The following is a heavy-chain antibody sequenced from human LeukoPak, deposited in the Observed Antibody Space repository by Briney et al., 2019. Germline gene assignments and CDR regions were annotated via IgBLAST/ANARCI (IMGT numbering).Heavy chain of an antibody. Sequence: GGSLRLSCAVSGITFSDSYMTWIRQAPGKGLEWLSYISSGSAYTKYADSVKGRFTISRDNAKNSLYLQMSSLRVEDTAVYCCARGNGEFRLWGQGTLVTVSS. CDR1: GITFSDSY. V-gene: IGHV3-11*05. CDR3: ARGNGEFRL. J-gene: IGHJ4*02. D-gene: IGHD2-8*01. CDR2: ISSGSAYT.